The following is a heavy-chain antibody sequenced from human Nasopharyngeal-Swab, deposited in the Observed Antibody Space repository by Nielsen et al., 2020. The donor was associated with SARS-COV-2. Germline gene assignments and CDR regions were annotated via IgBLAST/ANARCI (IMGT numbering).Heavy chain of an antibody. D-gene: IGHD1-20*01. CDR2: IYSGGST. V-gene: IGHV3-53*01. Sequence: GESLKISCAASGFTVSSNYMSWVRQAPGKGLEWVSVIYSGGSTYYADSVKGRFTISRDNSKNTLYLQMNSLRAEDTAVYYCARAGGYNWNDGNYFDYWGQGTLVTVSS. CDR1: GFTVSSNY. CDR3: ARAGGYNWNDGNYFDY. J-gene: IGHJ4*02.